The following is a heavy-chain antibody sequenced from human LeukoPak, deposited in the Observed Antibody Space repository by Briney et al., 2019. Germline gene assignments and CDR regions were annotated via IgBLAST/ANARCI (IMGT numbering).Heavy chain of an antibody. CDR1: GFTFSDYA. CDR3: AKDASSGCLQLTSYFDY. V-gene: IGHV3-9*01. CDR2: ISCNSGSI. J-gene: IGHJ4*02. Sequence: GRSLRLSCAASGFTFSDYAMHWVRQAPGKGLEWVSGISCNSGSIGYADSVKGRFTISRDNAKNSLYLQMNSLRAEDTALYYCAKDASSGCLQLTSYFDYWGQGTLVTVSS. D-gene: IGHD5-24*01.